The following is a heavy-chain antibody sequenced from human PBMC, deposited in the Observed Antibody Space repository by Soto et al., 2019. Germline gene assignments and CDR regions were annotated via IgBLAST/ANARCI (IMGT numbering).Heavy chain of an antibody. V-gene: IGHV1-69*12. Sequence: QVQLVQSGAEVKKPGSSVKVSCKASGGTFSSYAISWVRQAPGQGLEWMGGIIPIFGTANYAQKFQGRVTIAADEPTSTAYMERGSLRSEDTAVYYCARGDSSGYYYGDDAFDIWGQGTMVTVSS. J-gene: IGHJ3*02. D-gene: IGHD3-22*01. CDR3: ARGDSSGYYYGDDAFDI. CDR2: IIPIFGTA. CDR1: GGTFSSYA.